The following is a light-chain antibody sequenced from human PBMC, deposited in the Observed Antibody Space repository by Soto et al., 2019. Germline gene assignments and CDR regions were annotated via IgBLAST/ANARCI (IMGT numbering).Light chain of an antibody. CDR2: GAS. V-gene: IGKV3D-15*01. CDR3: KQYKEWPPFT. Sequence: EIVLTQSPGTLSLSPGERATLSCRASQSVTSDYLAWYQQKPGQAPRLLIYGASRRATGIPDRFSGSGSGTEFSLSISSLQSEDFAVYYCKQYKEWPPFTFGQGTRLEIK. J-gene: IGKJ5*01. CDR1: QSVTSD.